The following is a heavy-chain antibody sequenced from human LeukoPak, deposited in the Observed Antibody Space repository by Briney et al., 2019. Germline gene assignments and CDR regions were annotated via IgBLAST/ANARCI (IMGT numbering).Heavy chain of an antibody. V-gene: IGHV4-39*07. CDR1: GGSISSSGYY. CDR3: ARGFYDFWSGYSLRGGALYNWFDP. CDR2: IYYSGST. D-gene: IGHD3-3*01. J-gene: IGHJ5*02. Sequence: PSEALSLTCTVSGGSISSSGYYWGWIRQPPGKGLEWIASIYYSGSTYYNPSLKSRVTISVDTSKNQLSLKLSSVTAADTAVYYCARGFYDFWSGYSLRGGALYNWFDPWGQGTLVTVSS.